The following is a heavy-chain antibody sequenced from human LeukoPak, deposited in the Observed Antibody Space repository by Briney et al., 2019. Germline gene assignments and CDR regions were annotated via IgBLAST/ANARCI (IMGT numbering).Heavy chain of an antibody. J-gene: IGHJ6*02. D-gene: IGHD4-17*01. CDR1: GFTFSSNG. CDR2: IWYDGSNK. CDR3: ARPYYGNYYYYGMDV. V-gene: IGHV3-33*01. Sequence: PGGSLRLSCAASGFTFSSNGMHWVHQAPGKGLEWVGIIWYDGSNKYYADSVKGRFTISRDNSKNTLYLQMNSLRVEDTAVYNCARPYYGNYYYYGMDVWGQGTTVTVSS.